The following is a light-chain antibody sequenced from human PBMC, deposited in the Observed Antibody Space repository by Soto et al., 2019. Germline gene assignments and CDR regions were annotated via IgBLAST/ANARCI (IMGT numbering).Light chain of an antibody. CDR3: QQYESYPMT. V-gene: IGKV1-5*03. CDR2: KAS. Sequence: DSQMTQYPSTLSASVGDRVTITCRASQSISSWLAWYQQKPGKAPKLLISKASTLQSGVPPRFSGSGSGTEFTLIISGLQPDDFATYYCQQYESYPMTFVGGTKVEIK. J-gene: IGKJ4*01. CDR1: QSISSW.